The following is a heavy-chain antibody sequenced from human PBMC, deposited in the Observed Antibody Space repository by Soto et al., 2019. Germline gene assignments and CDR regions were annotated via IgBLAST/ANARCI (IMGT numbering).Heavy chain of an antibody. CDR3: ARDAYSGYDHYMDV. CDR2: IYHSGST. V-gene: IGHV4-4*02. D-gene: IGHD5-12*01. Sequence: SETLSLTCAVSGGSISSSNWWSWVRQPPGKGLEWIGEIYHSGSTNYNPSLKSRVTISVDKSKNQFSLKLSSVTAADTAVYYCARDAYSGYDHYMDVWGKGTTVTVSS. J-gene: IGHJ6*03. CDR1: GGSISSSNW.